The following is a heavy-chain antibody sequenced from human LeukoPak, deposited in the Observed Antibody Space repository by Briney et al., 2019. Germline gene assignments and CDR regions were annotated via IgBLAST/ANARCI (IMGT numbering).Heavy chain of an antibody. CDR1: SDSTAGYY. Sequence: PSQTLSLTCSVSSDSTAGYYWGWIRQSPGRAPEWLAYVYRSGQSDYNSSLRGRITVSLDRSKTQVSLSLRSLTAADTAVYYCASGKYFYDDSASINRASRTAFQIWAQGTMVVVSS. J-gene: IGHJ3*02. V-gene: IGHV4-59*12. D-gene: IGHD2/OR15-2a*01. CDR3: ASGKYFYDDSASINRASRTAFQI. CDR2: VYRSGQS.